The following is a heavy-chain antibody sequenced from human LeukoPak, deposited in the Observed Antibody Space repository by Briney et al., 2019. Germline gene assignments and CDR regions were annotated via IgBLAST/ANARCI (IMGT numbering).Heavy chain of an antibody. J-gene: IGHJ6*02. CDR3: ARTIFGVDQYYYGMDV. V-gene: IGHV1-2*02. Sequence: ASVKVSCKASGYTFTGYYMHWVRQAPGQGLEWMGWINPNSGGTNYAQKFQSKVTMTRDTSISTAYMELSRLRSDDTAVYYCARTIFGVDQYYYGMDVWGQGTTVTVSS. CDR2: INPNSGGT. CDR1: GYTFTGYY. D-gene: IGHD3-3*01.